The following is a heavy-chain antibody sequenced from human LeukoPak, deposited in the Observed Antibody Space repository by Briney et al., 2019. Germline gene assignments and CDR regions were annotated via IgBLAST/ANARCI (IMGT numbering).Heavy chain of an antibody. Sequence: GSLRLSCAASGFTFSSYNMNWVRQAPGKGLEWVSSITSGSSYIYYADSVKGRLTISRDNAKNSLYLQMNSLRAEDTAVYYCARDPYSGSYGNYYYYFMDVWGKGTTVTISS. CDR3: ARDPYSGSYGNYYYYFMDV. J-gene: IGHJ6*03. CDR2: ITSGSSYI. CDR1: GFTFSSYN. V-gene: IGHV3-21*01. D-gene: IGHD1-26*01.